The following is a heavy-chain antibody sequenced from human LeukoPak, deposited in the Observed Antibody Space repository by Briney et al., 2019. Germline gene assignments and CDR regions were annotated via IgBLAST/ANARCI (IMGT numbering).Heavy chain of an antibody. Sequence: SETLSLTCTVSGDSVRTNNYYWSWIRQPPGEGLEWIGYIHYSGNINYNTSLKSRVTISVDTSKSQFSLKLSSVTAADTAVYYCVRLTRRSGNYFENWGQGTLVTVSS. CDR2: IHYSGNI. J-gene: IGHJ4*02. CDR1: GDSVRTNNYY. V-gene: IGHV4-61*01. D-gene: IGHD1-1*01. CDR3: VRLTRRSGNYFEN.